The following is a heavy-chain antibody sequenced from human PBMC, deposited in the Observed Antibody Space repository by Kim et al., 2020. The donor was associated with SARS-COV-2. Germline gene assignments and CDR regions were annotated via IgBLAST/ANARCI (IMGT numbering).Heavy chain of an antibody. J-gene: IGHJ6*02. D-gene: IGHD3-10*01. V-gene: IGHV3-30*02. CDR3: AKALLRGVNFYYSGMDV. Sequence: KGRFTISTANSENTLYLQLNSLRPEDTAVYYCAKALLRGVNFYYSGMDVWGQGTTVTVSS.